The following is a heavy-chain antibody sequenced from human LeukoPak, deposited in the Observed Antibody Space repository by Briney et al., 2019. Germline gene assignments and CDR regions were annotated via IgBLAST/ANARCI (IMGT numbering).Heavy chain of an antibody. CDR1: GASITGGSYF. D-gene: IGHD4-17*01. V-gene: IGHV4-61*02. Sequence: SETLSLTCTVSGASITGGSYFWTWIRQPAGKGLEWIGRIYTSGVTTYSPSLKTRVSISLDMSKNQISLNLNSVTAADTAVYYCARGLWDNGDRFEYWGPGILVTVSS. CDR3: ARGLWDNGDRFEY. CDR2: IYTSGVT. J-gene: IGHJ4*02.